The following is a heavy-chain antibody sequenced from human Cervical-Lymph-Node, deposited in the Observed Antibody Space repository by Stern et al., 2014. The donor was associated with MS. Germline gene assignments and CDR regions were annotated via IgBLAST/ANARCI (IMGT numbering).Heavy chain of an antibody. D-gene: IGHD3-10*01. Sequence: VQLVESGGGVVQPGTSLRLSCATSGFTFSRYAMHWVRQAPGKGLQWLAVISYDEKNENYVDSVRGRFTISRDSSKKMLYLQMDSLTIDDTAVYYCVPGSGAFDYWGQGTLVIVSS. CDR1: GFTFSRYA. V-gene: IGHV3-30*03. CDR3: VPGSGAFDY. J-gene: IGHJ4*02. CDR2: ISYDEKNE.